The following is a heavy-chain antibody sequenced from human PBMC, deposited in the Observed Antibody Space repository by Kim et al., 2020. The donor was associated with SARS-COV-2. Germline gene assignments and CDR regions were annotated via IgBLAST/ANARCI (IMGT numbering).Heavy chain of an antibody. D-gene: IGHD6-19*01. CDR1: GLTFSNYW. Sequence: GGSLRLSCVGSGLTFSNYWMQWVRQAPGKGLVWVSRINNDRITTYADSVKGRFTISREDAKNTVYLQMNSLRADDSAVYYCIRGGAGWNWGQGTLVTVSS. V-gene: IGHV3-74*01. J-gene: IGHJ4*02. CDR3: IRGGAGWN. CDR2: INNDRIT.